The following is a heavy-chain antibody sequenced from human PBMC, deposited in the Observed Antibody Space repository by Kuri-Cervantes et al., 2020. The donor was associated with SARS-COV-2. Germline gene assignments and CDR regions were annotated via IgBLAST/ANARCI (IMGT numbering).Heavy chain of an antibody. Sequence: ESLKISCAASGFTFSSYWMSWVRQAPGKGLEWIGDLYKSGSSNSNPSLKSRVTISADTSKNQFSLKLSSVTAADTAVYYCATVIVVVPAAIGWSWYDPWGQGNRVNGSS. CDR2: LYKSGSS. J-gene: IGHJ5*02. V-gene: IGHV4-59*08. D-gene: IGHD2-2*01. CDR1: GFTFSSYW. CDR3: ATVIVVVPAAIGWSWYDP.